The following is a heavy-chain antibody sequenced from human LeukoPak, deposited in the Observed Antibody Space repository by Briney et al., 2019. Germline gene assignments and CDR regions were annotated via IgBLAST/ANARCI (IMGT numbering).Heavy chain of an antibody. J-gene: IGHJ5*02. Sequence: PGGSLRLSCAASGFTFSSYSFNWVRQAPGKGLEWVSSISTRSIFIYYADSVRGRFTISRDDAKKSVDLQMNSLRAEDTAVYYCARSVTMVRGVIAFDPWGQGTLDTVSS. CDR2: ISTRSIFI. V-gene: IGHV3-21*01. CDR1: GFTFSSYS. CDR3: ARSVTMVRGVIAFDP. D-gene: IGHD3-10*01.